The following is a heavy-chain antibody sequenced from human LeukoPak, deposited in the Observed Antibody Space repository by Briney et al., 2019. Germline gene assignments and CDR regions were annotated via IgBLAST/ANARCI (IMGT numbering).Heavy chain of an antibody. J-gene: IGHJ5*01. V-gene: IGHV3-66*02. CDR2: IYSGGST. CDR3: ARETGYCSSTSCYTWFDS. Sequence: GGSLRLSCAASGFTVSSNYMSWVRQAPGKGVEWVSVIYSGGSTYYADSVKGRFTISRDNSKNTLYLQMNSLRAEDTAVYYCARETGYCSSTSCYTWFDSWGQGTLVTVSS. CDR1: GFTVSSNY. D-gene: IGHD2-2*02.